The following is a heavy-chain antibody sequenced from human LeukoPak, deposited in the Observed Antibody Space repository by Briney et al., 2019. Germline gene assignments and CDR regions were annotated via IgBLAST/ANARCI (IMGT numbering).Heavy chain of an antibody. Sequence: GGSLRLSCAASGFTFSSYWMSWVRQAPGKGLEWVAVISYDGSNKYYADSVKGRFTISRDNSKNTLYLQMNSLRAEDTAVYYCARGTIWAGTNAFDIWGQGTMVTVSS. CDR2: ISYDGSNK. CDR1: GFTFSSYW. V-gene: IGHV3-30-3*01. CDR3: ARGTIWAGTNAFDI. J-gene: IGHJ3*02. D-gene: IGHD6-19*01.